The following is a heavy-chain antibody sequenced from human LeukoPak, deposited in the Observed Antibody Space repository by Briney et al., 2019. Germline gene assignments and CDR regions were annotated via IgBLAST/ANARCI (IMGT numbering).Heavy chain of an antibody. CDR2: IYYSGST. CDR1: GGSISSYY. J-gene: IGHJ6*02. V-gene: IGHV4-59*12. CDR3: AREHCSGGSCHPVYYGMDV. Sequence: SETLSLTCTVSGGSISSYYWSWIRQPPGKGLEWIGYIYYSGSTNYNPSLKSRVTISVDTSKNQFSLKLSSVTAADTAVYYCAREHCSGGSCHPVYYGMDVWGQGTTVTVSS. D-gene: IGHD2-15*01.